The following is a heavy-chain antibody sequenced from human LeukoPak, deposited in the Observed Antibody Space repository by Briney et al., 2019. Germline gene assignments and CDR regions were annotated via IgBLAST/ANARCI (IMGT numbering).Heavy chain of an antibody. J-gene: IGHJ3*02. V-gene: IGHV3-13*01. D-gene: IGHD2-2*01. Sequence: GGSLRLSCAASGFTFSSYDMHWVRQGTGKGLEWVSGIGFAGDTNYSGFVKGRFTISRDNAKNSLYLQMNSLRAEDMALYYCAKERYCSSTSCPGAFDIWGQGTMVTVSS. CDR2: IGFAGDT. CDR3: AKERYCSSTSCPGAFDI. CDR1: GFTFSSYD.